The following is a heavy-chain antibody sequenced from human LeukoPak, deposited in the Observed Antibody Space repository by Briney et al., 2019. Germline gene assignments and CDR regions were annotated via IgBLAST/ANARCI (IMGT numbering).Heavy chain of an antibody. Sequence: PGGSLRLSCAASGFTFSSYAMHWVRQAPGKGLEWVAVISYDGSNKYYADSVKGRFTISRDNSKNTLYLQMNSLRAEDTAVYYCARSNWNYCYYGMDVWGQGTTVTVSS. CDR2: ISYDGSNK. J-gene: IGHJ6*02. CDR1: GFTFSSYA. V-gene: IGHV3-30-3*01. CDR3: ARSNWNYCYYGMDV. D-gene: IGHD1-20*01.